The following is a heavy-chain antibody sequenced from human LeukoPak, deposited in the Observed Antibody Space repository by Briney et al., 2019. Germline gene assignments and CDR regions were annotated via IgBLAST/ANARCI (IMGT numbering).Heavy chain of an antibody. J-gene: IGHJ6*03. CDR1: GGSFSGYY. V-gene: IGHV4-34*01. CDR3: ARLLSSYYMDV. D-gene: IGHD3-16*02. CDR2: INHSGST. Sequence: SETLSLTCAVYGGSFSGYYWSWIRQPPGKGLEWIGEINHSGSTNYNPSLKSRVTISVDTSKNQFSLKLSSVTAADTAVYYCARLLSSYYMDVWGKGTTVTVSS.